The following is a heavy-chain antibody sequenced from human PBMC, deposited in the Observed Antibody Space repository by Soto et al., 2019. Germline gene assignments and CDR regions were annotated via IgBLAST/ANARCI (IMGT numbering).Heavy chain of an antibody. CDR3: ASGRQRSLHRIHNGSSD. CDR2: IIPMLGKA. J-gene: IGHJ4*02. D-gene: IGHD2-15*01. V-gene: IGHV1-69*11. CDR1: GGTLSTYA. Sequence: QVQLVQSGAEVKKPESSVTVSCKAPGGTLSTYAISWVRQAPGQGREWMGGIIPMLGKANYAQRFQDRVTITAEESTNTVYIELSGLRSEDPAVSFCASGRQRSLHRIHNGSSDRGQGRLVSVSS.